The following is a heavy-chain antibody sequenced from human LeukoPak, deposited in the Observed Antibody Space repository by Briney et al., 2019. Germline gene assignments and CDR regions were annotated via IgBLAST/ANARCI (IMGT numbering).Heavy chain of an antibody. V-gene: IGHV3-7*01. J-gene: IGHJ4*02. Sequence: GGSLRLSCSVSGFIFRDFSMSWVRQAPGKELEWVAKMNEYGSEIFYVDSVKGRFTISRDNGKNSLYLQMNRLRAEDTAVYYCARPRGCGSSRCNNFDYWGQGTLVTVSS. D-gene: IGHD2-2*01. CDR2: MNEYGSEI. CDR1: GFIFRDFS. CDR3: ARPRGCGSSRCNNFDY.